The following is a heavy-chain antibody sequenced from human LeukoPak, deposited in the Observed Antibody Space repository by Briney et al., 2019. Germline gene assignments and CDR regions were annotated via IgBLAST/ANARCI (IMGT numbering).Heavy chain of an antibody. CDR3: AKWGDYDILTGYYVPHY. V-gene: IGHV3-23*01. Sequence: PGGSLRLSCVASGFTFTNYAMSWVRQAPGKGLEWVSAITGSDGSSYYADSVKGRFTISRDNSKNTLYLQVNSLRAEDTAVYYCAKWGDYDILTGYYVPHYWGQGTLVTVSS. CDR1: GFTFTNYA. J-gene: IGHJ4*02. D-gene: IGHD3-9*01. CDR2: ITGSDGSS.